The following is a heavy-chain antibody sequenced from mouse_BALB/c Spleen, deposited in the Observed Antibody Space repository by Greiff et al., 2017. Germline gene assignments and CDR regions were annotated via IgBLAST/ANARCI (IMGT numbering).Heavy chain of an antibody. J-gene: IGHJ4*01. V-gene: IGHV5-17*02. Sequence: EVKLVESGGGLVQPGGSRKLSCAASGFTFSSFGMHWVRQAPEKGLEWVAYISSGSSTIYYADTVKGRFTISRDNPKNTLFLQMTSLRSEDTAMYYCARLVRYYAMDYWGQGTSVTVSS. CDR1: GFTFSSFG. CDR2: ISSGSSTI. D-gene: IGHD2-13*01. CDR3: ARLVRYYAMDY.